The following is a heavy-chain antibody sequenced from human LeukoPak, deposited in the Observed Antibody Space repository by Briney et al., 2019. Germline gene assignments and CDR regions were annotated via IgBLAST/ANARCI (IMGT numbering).Heavy chain of an antibody. Sequence: SETLSLTCIVSSGSIRSYYWSWIRQPPGKGLEWIGYIFYTGSTNYNPSLKSRLTISVDTSKNRFSLKLSSVTAADTAVYYCARVGQGERRNVYNWLDYWGQGALVTVSS. CDR1: SGSIRSYY. CDR2: IFYTGST. V-gene: IGHV4-59*08. D-gene: IGHD5-24*01. CDR3: ARVGQGERRNVYNWLDY. J-gene: IGHJ4*02.